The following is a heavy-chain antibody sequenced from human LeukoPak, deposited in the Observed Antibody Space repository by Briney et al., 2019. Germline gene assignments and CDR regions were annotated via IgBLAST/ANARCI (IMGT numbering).Heavy chain of an antibody. J-gene: IGHJ3*02. CDR3: AKDLSSVFDALNI. V-gene: IGHV3-43*02. CDR1: GFTFDDYA. CDR2: ISGDGATT. D-gene: IGHD3-10*01. Sequence: GGSLRLSCAASGFTFDDYAMHWVRQAPGKGLEWVSLISGDGATTYYAASVKGRFTISSDNKKNVLYLQMNNLGTEDTALFYCAKDLSSVFDALNIWGQGTLVTVSS.